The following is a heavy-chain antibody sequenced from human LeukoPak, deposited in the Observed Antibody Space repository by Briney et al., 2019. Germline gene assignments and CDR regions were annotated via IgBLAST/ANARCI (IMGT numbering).Heavy chain of an antibody. CDR1: GGSISYY. CDR3: ARHVGGSKWYIDY. D-gene: IGHD1-1*01. V-gene: IGHV4-59*08. J-gene: IGHJ4*02. CDR2: IYYSGNT. Sequence: SETLSLTCTVSGGSISYYWSWIRQPPGKGLEWIGNIYYSGNTNYNPSLKSRVTISVDTSKNQSSLKMRSVTAADSAVYYCARHVGGSKWYIDYWGQGTLVTVSS.